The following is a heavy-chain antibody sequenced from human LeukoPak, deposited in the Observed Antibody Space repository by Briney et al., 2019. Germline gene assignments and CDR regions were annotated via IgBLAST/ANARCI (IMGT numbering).Heavy chain of an antibody. CDR2: INHSGST. J-gene: IGHJ5*02. Sequence: PSETLSLTCAVYGGSFSGYYWSWIRQPPGKGLEWIGEINHSGSTNYNPSLKSRVTISVDTSKNQFSLKLSSATAADTSVYYCATLNGGSYNWFDPWGQGTLVTVSS. CDR1: GGSFSGYY. CDR3: ATLNGGSYNWFDP. D-gene: IGHD1-26*01. V-gene: IGHV4-34*01.